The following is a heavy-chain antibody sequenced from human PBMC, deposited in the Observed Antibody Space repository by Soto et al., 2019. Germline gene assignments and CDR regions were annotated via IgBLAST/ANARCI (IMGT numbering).Heavy chain of an antibody. Sequence: GGSLRLSCAASGFTFSSYGMHWVRQAPGKGLEWVAVIWYDGSNKYYADSVKGRFTISRDNSKNTLYLQMNSLRAEDTAVYYCARGASSSYDFWSGASDAFDIW. CDR1: GFTFSSYG. CDR2: IWYDGSNK. J-gene: IGHJ3*02. CDR3: ARGASSSYDFWSGASDAFDI. D-gene: IGHD3-3*01. V-gene: IGHV3-33*01.